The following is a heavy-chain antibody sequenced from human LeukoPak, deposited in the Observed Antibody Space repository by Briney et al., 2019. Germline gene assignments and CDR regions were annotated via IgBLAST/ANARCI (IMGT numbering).Heavy chain of an antibody. Sequence: GGSLRLSCAASGFTFSSYEMNWVRQAPGKGLEWVSYISSSGSTIYYADSVKGRFTISRDNAKNSLYLQMNSLRAEDTAVYYCASTYDFWSGYDYYYYMDVWGKGTSVTVSS. D-gene: IGHD3-3*01. CDR1: GFTFSSYE. CDR3: ASTYDFWSGYDYYYYMDV. J-gene: IGHJ6*03. V-gene: IGHV3-48*03. CDR2: ISSSGSTI.